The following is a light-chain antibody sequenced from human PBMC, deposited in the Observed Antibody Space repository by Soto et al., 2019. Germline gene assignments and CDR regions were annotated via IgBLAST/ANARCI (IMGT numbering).Light chain of an antibody. CDR3: SSDTSSSLYV. Sequence: QSALTQPASVSGSPGQSITISCTGTSSDVGGYDYVSWYQHHPGKAPKLMIYDVSNRPSGVSNRFSGSKSGNTASLTISGLQAEDEADYYCSSDTSSSLYVFGTGTKLTVL. V-gene: IGLV2-14*03. CDR1: SSDVGGYDY. J-gene: IGLJ1*01. CDR2: DVS.